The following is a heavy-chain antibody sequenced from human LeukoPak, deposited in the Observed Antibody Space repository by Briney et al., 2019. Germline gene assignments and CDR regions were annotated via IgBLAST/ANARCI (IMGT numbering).Heavy chain of an antibody. CDR1: GGTFSSYA. D-gene: IGHD5-24*01. J-gene: IGHJ5*02. CDR2: IIPIFGIA. Sequence: ASVKVSWKASGGTFSSYAISWVRQAPGQGLEWMGRIIPIFGIANYAQKFQGRVTITADKSTSTAYMELSSLRSEDTAVYYCARDRSPVEMATIGGWFDPWGQGTLVTVSS. CDR3: ARDRSPVEMATIGGWFDP. V-gene: IGHV1-69*04.